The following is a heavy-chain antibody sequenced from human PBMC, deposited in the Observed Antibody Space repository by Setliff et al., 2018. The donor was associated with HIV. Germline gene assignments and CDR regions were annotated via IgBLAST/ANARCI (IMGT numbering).Heavy chain of an antibody. V-gene: IGHV4-61*02. CDR3: ARCSYDSSGYYYKSYYFDY. CDR2: IYTSGTT. J-gene: IGHJ4*02. D-gene: IGHD3-22*01. CDR1: GGSITGGSYY. Sequence: LSLTCTVSGGSITGGSYYWSWIRQPAGKGLEWIGRIYTSGTTSYNPSLKSRVSISVDTSKNQFSLNLSSVTAADTAVYYCARCSYDSSGYYYKSYYFDYWGQGTLVTVSS.